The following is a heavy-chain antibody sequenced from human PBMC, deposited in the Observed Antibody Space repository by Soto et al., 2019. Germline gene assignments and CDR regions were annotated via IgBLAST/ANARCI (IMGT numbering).Heavy chain of an antibody. D-gene: IGHD1-1*01. CDR1: GFTFRNYA. J-gene: IGHJ4*02. CDR3: AKDKGVFNWATSYFDY. V-gene: IGHV3-30*18. Sequence: GCLLLSCAATGFTFRNYAMHWVRQAPGKGLEWVALTSYYGNNEYYTDSVKGRFTISRDNSKNTLFLQMNSPRPEDTAVYYCAKDKGVFNWATSYFDYWGQGAPVTVSS. CDR2: TSYYGNNE.